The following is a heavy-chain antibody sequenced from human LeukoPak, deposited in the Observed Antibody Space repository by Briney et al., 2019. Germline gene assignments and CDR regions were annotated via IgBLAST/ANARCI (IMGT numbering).Heavy chain of an antibody. D-gene: IGHD1-26*01. CDR2: IFGSGGTT. J-gene: IGHJ4*01. CDR1: AFTFNNYA. V-gene: IGHV3-23*01. Sequence: PGGSLRLSCAASAFTFNNYAMSWVRQAPGKGLEWVSGIFGSGGTTYYADSVKGRFTISRDNSKNTVYLQMHSLRAEDTAVYYCAHNKSGSYKFDYWGQEPWSPSRQ. CDR3: AHNKSGSYKFDY.